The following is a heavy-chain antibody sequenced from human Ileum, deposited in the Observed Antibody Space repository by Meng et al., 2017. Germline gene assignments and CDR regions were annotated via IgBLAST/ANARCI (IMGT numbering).Heavy chain of an antibody. D-gene: IGHD7-27*01. CDR3: ARDHWGSLDY. CDR2: AST. J-gene: IGHJ4*02. Sequence: HLRGSGPGLGRPSETLSLFRAVSGGSVSSSSYQWGWIRQPPGKGLEWIGYASTNYNPSLKSRVTISVDTSKNQFSLKLTSVTAADTAVYYCARDHWGSLDYWGQGVLVTVSS. CDR1: GGSVSSSSYQ. V-gene: IGHV4-61*01.